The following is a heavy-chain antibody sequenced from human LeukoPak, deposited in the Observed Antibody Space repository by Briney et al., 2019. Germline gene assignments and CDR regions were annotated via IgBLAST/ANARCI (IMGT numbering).Heavy chain of an antibody. CDR2: IYDSGTT. V-gene: IGHV4-59*08. CDR3: ARRASGTQHFDN. CDR1: GGSIRSYY. D-gene: IGHD3-10*01. J-gene: IGHJ4*02. Sequence: SETLSLTCTVSGGSIRSYYWTWIRQPPGKGLESIGYIYDSGTTYYNPSLKSRVTISVDTSQNQFSLKLSSVTAADTAVYFCARRASGTQHFDNWGQGTLVTVSS.